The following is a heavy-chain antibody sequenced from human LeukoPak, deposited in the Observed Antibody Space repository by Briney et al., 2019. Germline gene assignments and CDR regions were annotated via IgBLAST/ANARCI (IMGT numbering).Heavy chain of an antibody. CDR1: GFTVSSNY. CDR3: ARIETVADAFDI. CDR2: IYGGGST. J-gene: IGHJ3*02. Sequence: GGSLRLSCAASGFTVSSNYMSWVRQAPGKGLEWVSVIYGGGSTYYADSVKGRFTISRDNSKNTLYLQMNSLRAEDTAVYYCARIETVADAFDIWGQGTLVTVSS. D-gene: IGHD1-1*01. V-gene: IGHV3-53*01.